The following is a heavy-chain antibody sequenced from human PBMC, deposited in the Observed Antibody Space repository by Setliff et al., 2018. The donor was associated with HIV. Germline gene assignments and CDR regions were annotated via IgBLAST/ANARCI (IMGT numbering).Heavy chain of an antibody. CDR1: GGSISSGGYY. CDR3: ARGGLGVVTSFDS. V-gene: IGHV4-31*03. CDR2: IHYSGNT. J-gene: IGHJ4*02. Sequence: PLETLSLTCTVSGGSISSGGYYWSWIRQHPGKGLEWIGYIHYSGNTYNNPSLNSRISISVDMSKNKFSLKLSSLTAADTAVYYCARGGLGVVTSFDSWGPGTLVTVSS. D-gene: IGHD3-3*01.